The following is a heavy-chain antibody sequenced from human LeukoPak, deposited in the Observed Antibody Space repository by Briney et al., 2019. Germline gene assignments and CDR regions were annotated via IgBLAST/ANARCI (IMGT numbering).Heavy chain of an antibody. Sequence: GGSLRLSCAASGFTFSSYAMSWVRQAPGKGLEWVSAISGSGGSTYYADSVKGRFTISRDNSKNTLYLQMNSLKAEDTAVYYLAKRKYNWNDFFFDYLGQGNLGTVSP. J-gene: IGHJ4*01. CDR3: AKRKYNWNDFFFDY. CDR2: ISGSGGST. V-gene: IGHV3-23*01. CDR1: GFTFSSYA. D-gene: IGHD1-1*01.